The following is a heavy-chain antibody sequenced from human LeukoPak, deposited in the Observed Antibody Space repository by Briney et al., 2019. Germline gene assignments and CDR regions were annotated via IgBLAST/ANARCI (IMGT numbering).Heavy chain of an antibody. CDR1: GGSFSDDY. J-gene: IGHJ4*02. CDR2: INHSGNT. CDR3: ARGKVWYGELEDAYYFDS. D-gene: IGHD3-10*01. Sequence: PSETLSLACAVSGGSFSDDYWTWVRQPPGKGLEWVGDINHSGNTNYNPSLKSRVTISLHPSKNQFSLKLSSVPAADTAVYYCARGKVWYGELEDAYYFDSWGQGTLVTVSS. V-gene: IGHV4-34*01.